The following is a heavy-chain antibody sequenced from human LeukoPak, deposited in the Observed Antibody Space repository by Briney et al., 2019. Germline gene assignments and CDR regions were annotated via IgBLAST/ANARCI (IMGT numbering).Heavy chain of an antibody. Sequence: GGSLTLSCAASGFTYSDFHMLWLPQAPGKGLEGLSYISSSGSTIYYADSVKGRFTITRDNAKNSLYLQMNSLRAEDTAVYYCARGLWPYYFDYWGQGTLVTVSS. J-gene: IGHJ4*02. CDR1: GFTYSDFH. CDR3: ARGLWPYYFDY. V-gene: IGHV3-11*01. CDR2: ISSSGSTI. D-gene: IGHD3-16*01.